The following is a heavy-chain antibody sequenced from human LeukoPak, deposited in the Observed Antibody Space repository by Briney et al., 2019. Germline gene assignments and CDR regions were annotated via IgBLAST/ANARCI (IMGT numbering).Heavy chain of an antibody. J-gene: IGHJ4*02. CDR2: IIPIFGTA. CDR1: GGTFSSYA. Sequence: SVKVSCKASGGTFSSYAISWVRQAPGQGLEWMGEIIPIFGTANYAQKFQGRVTITADESTSTAYMELSSLRSEDTAVYYCARVYCSGGSCSFDYWGQGTLVTVSS. V-gene: IGHV1-69*01. D-gene: IGHD2-15*01. CDR3: ARVYCSGGSCSFDY.